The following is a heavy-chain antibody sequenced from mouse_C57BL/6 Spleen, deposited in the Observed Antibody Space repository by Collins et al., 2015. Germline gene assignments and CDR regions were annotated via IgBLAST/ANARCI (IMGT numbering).Heavy chain of an antibody. D-gene: IGHD2-1*01. CDR2: IWSDGST. CDR3: ARHEDYYGNYVAMDY. J-gene: IGHJ4*01. Sequence: QVQLKESGPGLVAPSQSLSITCTVSGFSLTSYGVHWVRQPPGKGLEWLVVIWSDGSTTYNSALKSRLSISKDNSKSQVFLKMNSLQTDDTAMYYCARHEDYYGNYVAMDYWGQGTSVTVSS. CDR1: GFSLTSYG. V-gene: IGHV2-6-1*01.